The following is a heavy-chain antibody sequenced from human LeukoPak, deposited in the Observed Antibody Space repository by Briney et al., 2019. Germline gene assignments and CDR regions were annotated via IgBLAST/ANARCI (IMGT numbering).Heavy chain of an antibody. CDR1: GGSISSGGYS. CDR2: IYHSGST. J-gene: IGHJ6*02. D-gene: IGHD6-6*01. CDR3: ARAQTIAARPTYYYYGMDV. V-gene: IGHV4-30-2*01. Sequence: SQTLSLTCAVSGGSISSGGYSWSWIRQPPGKGLEWIGYIYHSGSTNYNPSLKSRVTISVDTSENQFSLKLSSVTAADTAVYYCARAQTIAARPTYYYYGMDVWGQGTTVTVSS.